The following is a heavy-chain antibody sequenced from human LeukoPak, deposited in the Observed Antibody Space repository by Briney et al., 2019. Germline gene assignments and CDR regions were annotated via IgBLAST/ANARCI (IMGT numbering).Heavy chain of an antibody. J-gene: IGHJ4*02. CDR1: GYTFTSYY. CDR2: INPSGGST. CDR3: ARDTFRVTAPFDY. V-gene: IGHV1-46*01. Sequence: ASVKVSCKATGYTFTSYYMHWVRQAPGQGLEWMGIINPSGGSTSYAQKFQGRVTMTTDTSTSTAYMELRSLRSDDTAVYYCARDTFRVTAPFDYWGQGTLVTVSS. D-gene: IGHD2-21*02.